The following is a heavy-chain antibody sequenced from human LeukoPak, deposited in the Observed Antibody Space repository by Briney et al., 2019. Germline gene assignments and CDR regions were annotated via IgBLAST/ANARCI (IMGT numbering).Heavy chain of an antibody. CDR2: ISYDGSNK. CDR3: AREEWYYFDY. J-gene: IGHJ4*02. D-gene: IGHD3-3*01. V-gene: IGHV3-30-3*01. Sequence: GGSLRLSRAASGFTFSTYAIHWVRQAPGKGLEWVAVISYDGSNKYYVDSVKGRFTTARDNSKNTVYLQMNSLRAEDMAVYYCAREEWYYFDYWGQGTLVTVSS. CDR1: GFTFSTYA.